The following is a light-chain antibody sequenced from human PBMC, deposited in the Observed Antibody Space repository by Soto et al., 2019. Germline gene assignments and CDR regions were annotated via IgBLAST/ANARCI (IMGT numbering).Light chain of an antibody. Sequence: QSVLTQPASASGSPGQSVTISCTGTSSDVGGYIFVSWYQQHPVKAPKLMIYDVNKRPSGVPDRFSGSKSDNTASLTVSGLQAEDEADYYCVSYAGGTYVFGTGTKVTVL. J-gene: IGLJ1*01. CDR2: DVN. CDR1: SSDVGGYIF. CDR3: VSYAGGTYV. V-gene: IGLV2-8*01.